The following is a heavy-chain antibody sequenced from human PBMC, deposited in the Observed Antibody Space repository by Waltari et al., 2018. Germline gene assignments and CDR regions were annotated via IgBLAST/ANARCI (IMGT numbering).Heavy chain of an antibody. Sequence: QVQLVESGGGVVQPGGSLRLSFAASGFTFSGYGLPWVRQAPGKGLGWVEFIRYDGSNKYYADSVKGRVTISRDNSKNTLYLQMNSLRAEDTAVYYCAKEGIGYFDYWGQGTLVTVSS. CDR3: AKEGIGYFDY. V-gene: IGHV3-30*02. J-gene: IGHJ4*02. CDR2: IRYDGSNK. CDR1: GFTFSGYG.